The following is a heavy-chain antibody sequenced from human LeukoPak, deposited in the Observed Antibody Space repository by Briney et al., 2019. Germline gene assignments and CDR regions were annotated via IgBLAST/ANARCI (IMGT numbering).Heavy chain of an antibody. CDR1: GFTFSSYA. Sequence: GGSLRLSCAASGFTFSSYAMHWVRQAPGKGLEWVAIISYDGSDTYYTDSVKGRFTISRDNSKNTLYLQMNSLRAEDTAVYYCASARVVEVLATPTALDYWGRGTLATVSS. CDR2: ISYDGSDT. V-gene: IGHV3-30-3*01. J-gene: IGHJ4*02. D-gene: IGHD2-2*01. CDR3: ASARVVEVLATPTALDY.